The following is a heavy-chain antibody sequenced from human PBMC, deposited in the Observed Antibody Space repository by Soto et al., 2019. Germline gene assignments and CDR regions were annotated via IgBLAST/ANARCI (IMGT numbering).Heavy chain of an antibody. CDR1: GLDFSSEV. CDR2: ISGSGRTI. Sequence: PGGSLRLSCAASGLDFSSEVMCWVRQAPGKGLEWVSPISGSGRTIYHADSMRGRFAISRDNSKNSLYLQLNNLRVDDTAVYYCAKVGPSYYYGMDVWGQGTTVTVSS. J-gene: IGHJ6*02. CDR3: AKVGPSYYYGMDV. V-gene: IGHV3-23*01. D-gene: IGHD1-26*01.